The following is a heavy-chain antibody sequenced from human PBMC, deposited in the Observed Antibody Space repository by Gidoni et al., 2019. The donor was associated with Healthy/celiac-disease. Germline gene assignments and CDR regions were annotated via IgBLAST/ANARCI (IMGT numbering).Heavy chain of an antibody. CDR3: ARHPISHYDFWSGYAH. D-gene: IGHD3-3*01. Sequence: QLQLQESGPGLVKPSETLSLTCTVSGGPISTSSYYWGWIRQPPGKGLERIGRIYYTGSTYSNPSLKSRVTISVDTSKNQFSLKLSSVTAADTAVYYCARHPISHYDFWSGYAHWGQGTLVTVSS. J-gene: IGHJ4*02. CDR1: GGPISTSSYY. CDR2: IYYTGST. V-gene: IGHV4-39*01.